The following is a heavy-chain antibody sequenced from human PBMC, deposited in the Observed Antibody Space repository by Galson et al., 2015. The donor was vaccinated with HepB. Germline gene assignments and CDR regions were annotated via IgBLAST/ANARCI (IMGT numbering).Heavy chain of an antibody. J-gene: IGHJ2*01. Sequence: SLRLSCAASGFNFRIYAMHWVRQAPGKALEYVSDLSSNGGSTYYVESVTGRFTISRDNSKNTMYLQMSSLSADDTAIYYCVKATGLRYFDWLFQAGMGFWYFDLWGRGTLVTVSS. CDR2: LSSNGGST. V-gene: IGHV3-64D*06. CDR3: VKATGLRYFDWLFQAGMGFWYFDL. CDR1: GFNFRIYA. D-gene: IGHD3-9*01.